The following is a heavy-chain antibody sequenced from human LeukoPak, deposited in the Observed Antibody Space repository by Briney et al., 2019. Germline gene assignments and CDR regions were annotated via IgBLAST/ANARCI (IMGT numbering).Heavy chain of an antibody. CDR1: GGTFSSYA. CDR2: IIPIFGTA. D-gene: IGHD3-10*01. CDR3: AREGYYYGSGSPMGWFDP. Sequence: SVKVSCKASGGTFSSYAISWVRQAPGQGLEWMGGIIPIFGTANYAQKFQGRVTITADESTSTAYMELSSLGSEDTAVYYCAREGYYYGSGSPMGWFDPWGQGTLVTVSS. V-gene: IGHV1-69*13. J-gene: IGHJ5*02.